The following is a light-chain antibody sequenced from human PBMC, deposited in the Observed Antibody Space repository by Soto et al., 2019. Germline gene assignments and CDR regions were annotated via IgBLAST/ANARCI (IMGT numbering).Light chain of an antibody. CDR1: QSISSY. V-gene: IGKV1-39*01. CDR3: QQSYSTPWT. J-gene: IGKJ1*01. Sequence: DIQITRSPSSLSASVGDRVTITCRAIQSISSYLNWYQQKPGKAPKLLIYAASSLQSGVPSRFSGSGSGTDFTLTISSLQPEDFATYYCQQSYSTPWTFGQGTKVDIK. CDR2: AAS.